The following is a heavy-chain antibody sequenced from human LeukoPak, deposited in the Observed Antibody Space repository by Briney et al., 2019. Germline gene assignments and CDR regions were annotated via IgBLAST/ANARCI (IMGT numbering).Heavy chain of an antibody. Sequence: SETLSLTCTVSGYSISSGYYWGWIRQPPGKGLEWIGSIYNSGSTYYNPSLKSRVTISVDTSKNQFSLKLRSVTAADTAMYYCARAYSSSWYYNWFDPWGQGTLVTVSS. D-gene: IGHD6-13*01. CDR3: ARAYSSSWYYNWFDP. CDR1: GYSISSGYY. V-gene: IGHV4-38-2*02. CDR2: IYNSGST. J-gene: IGHJ5*02.